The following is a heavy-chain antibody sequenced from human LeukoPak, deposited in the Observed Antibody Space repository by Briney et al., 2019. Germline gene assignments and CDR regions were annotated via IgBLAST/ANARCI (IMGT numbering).Heavy chain of an antibody. D-gene: IGHD3-10*01. J-gene: IGHJ4*02. Sequence: QAGGSLRLSCAASGFAFSSYSMDWVRQAPGKGLELVSYISSNSRTTYYADSVKGRFTISRDNAKNSLYLQMNSLRAEDTALYYCAKSSGDSYFDYWGQGTLVTVSS. CDR2: ISSNSRTT. CDR3: AKSSGDSYFDY. CDR1: GFAFSSYS. V-gene: IGHV3-48*04.